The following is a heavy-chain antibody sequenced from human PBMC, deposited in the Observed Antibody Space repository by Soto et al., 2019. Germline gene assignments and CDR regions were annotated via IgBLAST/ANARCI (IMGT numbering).Heavy chain of an antibody. CDR1: GDSMSKYY. D-gene: IGHD1-26*01. J-gene: IGHJ4*02. Sequence: SETLSLTCTGSGDSMSKYYWSWIRQPAGKGLEWIGRIYTSGSTNYNPSLKSRVNMSIDTSNNHFSLNLKSVTAADAAVYYCARTVGAAYYFDFWGQGALVTVSS. V-gene: IGHV4-4*07. CDR2: IYTSGST. CDR3: ARTVGAAYYFDF.